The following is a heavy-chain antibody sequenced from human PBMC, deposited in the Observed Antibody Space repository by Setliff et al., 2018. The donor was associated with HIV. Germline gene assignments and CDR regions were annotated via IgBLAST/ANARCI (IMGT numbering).Heavy chain of an antibody. CDR3: ARWAPPNHYFYYYMDV. CDR2: ISSSGST. CDR1: GFTFSSYS. V-gene: IGHV3-21*04. J-gene: IGHJ6*03. Sequence: GSLRLSCAASGFTFSSYSMNWVRQAPGKGLEWVSSISSSGSTYNADSVKGRLTISRDNSKNTVYLQMNSLRAEDTAVYYCARWAPPNHYFYYYMDVWGKGTTVTVSS.